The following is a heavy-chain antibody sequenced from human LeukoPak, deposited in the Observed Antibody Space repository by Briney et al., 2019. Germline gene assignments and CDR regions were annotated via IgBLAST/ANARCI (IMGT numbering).Heavy chain of an antibody. CDR2: IKTKREGETT. CDR1: GVNGNNVC. J-gene: IGHJ4*02. V-gene: IGHV3-15*01. Sequence: EWLRPSCAASGVNGNNVCLSWVRKAPGKGLEWVGRIKTKREGETTDYPAPVKGRFSISRDDSKNTLYLQMNSLKTEDTAVYYCTTDYYYDSSGYYYVFDYWGQGTLVTVSS. CDR3: TTDYYYDSSGYYYVFDY. D-gene: IGHD3-22*01.